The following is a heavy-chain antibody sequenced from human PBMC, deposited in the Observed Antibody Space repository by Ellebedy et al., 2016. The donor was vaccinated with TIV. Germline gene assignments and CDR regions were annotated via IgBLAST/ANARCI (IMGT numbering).Heavy chain of an antibody. Sequence: GGSLRLSCVASGFTLSSYWMSWVRQAPGKGLEWVANIKQDGSEKYYVDSVKGRFTISRDKAKNSLYLQMNSLRAEDTAVYYCARDGDDTVTTKGVGYWGQGTLVTVSS. CDR1: GFTLSSYW. CDR3: ARDGDDTVTTKGVGY. J-gene: IGHJ4*02. CDR2: IKQDGSEK. V-gene: IGHV3-7*01. D-gene: IGHD4-17*01.